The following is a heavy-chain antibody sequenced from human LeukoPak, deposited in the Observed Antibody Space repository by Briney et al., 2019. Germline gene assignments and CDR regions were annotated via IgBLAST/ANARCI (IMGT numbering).Heavy chain of an antibody. CDR1: GFTVSSNY. D-gene: IGHD3-16*02. V-gene: IGHV3-74*03. CDR3: ERGRWGSYGFFDY. J-gene: IGHJ4*02. Sequence: GGSLRLSCAASGFTVSSNYMSWVRQAPGKGLVWVSRIDSDGSRITYADSVKGRFTISRDNAKNTFYLQMNSLRAGDTAVFYCERGRWGSYGFFDYWSLGNLVPVSS. CDR2: IDSDGSRI.